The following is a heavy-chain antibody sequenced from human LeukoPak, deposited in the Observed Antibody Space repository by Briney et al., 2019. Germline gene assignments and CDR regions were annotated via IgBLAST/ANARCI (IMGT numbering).Heavy chain of an antibody. Sequence: GGSLRLSCVASEFTFSSYSMNWVRQAPGKGLEWVSSISKSSTDIYYADSVKGRFAISRDNSRNTLYLQMNSLRADDTAVYYCARDGGYDYWGQGTLVTVSS. CDR2: ISKSSTDI. CDR1: EFTFSSYS. CDR3: ARDGGYDY. V-gene: IGHV3-21*01. D-gene: IGHD5-12*01. J-gene: IGHJ4*02.